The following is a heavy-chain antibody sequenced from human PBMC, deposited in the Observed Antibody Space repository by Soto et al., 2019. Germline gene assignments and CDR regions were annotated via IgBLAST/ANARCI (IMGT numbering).Heavy chain of an antibody. Sequence: QVQLVESGGGVVQPGRSLRLSCAASGFTFSTYALNWVRQSPGKGLEWVAVISYDGSNKYYAASVKGRFTISRDNSKNTVYLQRNSLTAEDTGVYYCARNMRAFWDGSDSPSISPDYWGQGTLVTVSS. V-gene: IGHV3-30-3*01. CDR3: ARNMRAFWDGSDSPSISPDY. D-gene: IGHD3-10*01. CDR1: GFTFSTYA. CDR2: ISYDGSNK. J-gene: IGHJ4*02.